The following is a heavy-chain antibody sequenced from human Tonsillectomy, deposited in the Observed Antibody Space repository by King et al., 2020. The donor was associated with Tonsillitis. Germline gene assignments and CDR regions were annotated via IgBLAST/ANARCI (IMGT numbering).Heavy chain of an antibody. V-gene: IGHV3-74*01. CDR3: GRDDGWGVLRYGWGDAFDI. CDR1: GFTFSSYW. D-gene: IGHD3-16*01. Sequence: VQLVESGGGLVQPGGSLRLSCAASGFTFSSYWMHWVRQAPGKGLVWVSRINGDGSSTSYADSVKGRFTISRDNAKNTLYLQMNSLRAEDTAVYYCGRDDGWGVLRYGWGDAFDIWGRGTMVTVSS. CDR2: INGDGSST. J-gene: IGHJ3*02.